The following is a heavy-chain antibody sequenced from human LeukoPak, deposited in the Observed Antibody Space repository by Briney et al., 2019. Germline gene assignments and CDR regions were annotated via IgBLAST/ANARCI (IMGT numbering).Heavy chain of an antibody. V-gene: IGHV4-39*02. CDR1: GGSITSGSYH. CDR3: ARDRDGYAYSFDY. CDR2: TYCTGSA. D-gene: IGHD5-24*01. J-gene: IGHJ4*02. Sequence: SETLSLSCTVSGGSITSGSYHWGWLRQSPGKGLEWIGNTYCTGSAYYRPSLQSRVSISVDTSKKEFSLKLTSVTAADTAVYYCARDRDGYAYSFDYWGQGTLVTVSS.